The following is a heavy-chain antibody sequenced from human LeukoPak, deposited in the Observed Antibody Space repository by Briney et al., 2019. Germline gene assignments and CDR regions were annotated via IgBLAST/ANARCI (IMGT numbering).Heavy chain of an antibody. D-gene: IGHD3-9*01. Sequence: SETLSLTCSVSGGSMNSYYWSWIRQSPGKGLEWIGYIYYSGSTNNNPSLKSRVTISVDTSKNQFSLKLSSVTAADTAVYYCARHVWLQPFDYWGQGTLVTVSS. CDR2: IYYSGST. V-gene: IGHV4-59*08. J-gene: IGHJ4*02. CDR1: GGSMNSYY. CDR3: ARHVWLQPFDY.